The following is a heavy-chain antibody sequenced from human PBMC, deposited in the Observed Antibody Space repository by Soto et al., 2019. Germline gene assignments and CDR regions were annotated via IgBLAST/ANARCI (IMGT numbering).Heavy chain of an antibody. D-gene: IGHD1-1*01. J-gene: IGHJ6*03. CDR3: ARDEAGSYYMDV. V-gene: IGHV4-31*03. CDR1: CGSISSGGYY. Sequence: SETLSVTCTVSCGSISSGGYYWSWIRQHPGKGLEWIGYIYYSGSTYYNPSLKSRVTISVDTSKNQFSLKLSSVTAADTAVYYCARDEAGSYYMDVWGKGTTVTVSS. CDR2: IYYSGST.